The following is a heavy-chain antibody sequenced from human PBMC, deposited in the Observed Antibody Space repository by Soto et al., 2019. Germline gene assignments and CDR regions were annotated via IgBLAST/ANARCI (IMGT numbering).Heavy chain of an antibody. Sequence: QVHLVQSGAEVKKPGASVKVSCKGSGYTFTSYGITWVRQAPGQGLEWMGWLSAHNGNTDYAQKLQGRVTVTRDTSTSTAYMELRSLRSDDTAVYYCARGRYGDYWGQGALVTVSS. CDR1: GYTFTSYG. J-gene: IGHJ4*02. D-gene: IGHD1-1*01. CDR3: ARGRYGDY. CDR2: LSAHNGNT. V-gene: IGHV1-18*01.